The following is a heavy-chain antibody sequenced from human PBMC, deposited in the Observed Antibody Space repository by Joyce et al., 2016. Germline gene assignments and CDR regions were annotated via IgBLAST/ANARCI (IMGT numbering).Heavy chain of an antibody. Sequence: QVQLVESGGGVVQPGRSLRLSCAASGFTFSSYGIHWVRQAPGKGLDWWAVISYEGSNEYYADSVKGRFTISRDNSKNTLYLQMNSLRAEDTAVCYCARDFYYDFWSGSRGGYYGMDVWGQGTTVTVSS. D-gene: IGHD3-3*01. CDR1: GFTFSSYG. J-gene: IGHJ6*02. CDR3: ARDFYYDFWSGSRGGYYGMDV. V-gene: IGHV3-30-3*01. CDR2: ISYEGSNE.